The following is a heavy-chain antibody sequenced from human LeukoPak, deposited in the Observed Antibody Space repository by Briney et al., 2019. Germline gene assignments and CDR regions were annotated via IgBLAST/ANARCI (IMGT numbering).Heavy chain of an antibody. CDR3: ARSGNNYYYYMDV. V-gene: IGHV3-48*03. J-gene: IGHJ6*03. D-gene: IGHD2/OR15-2a*01. CDR2: ISSSGSTI. CDR1: GFTFSSYE. Sequence: GGSLRLSCAASGFTFSSYEMHWVRQAPGKGLEWVSYISSSGSTIYYADSVKGRFTISRDNAKNSLYLQVNSLRAEDTAVYYCARSGNNYYYYMDVWGKGTTVTVSS.